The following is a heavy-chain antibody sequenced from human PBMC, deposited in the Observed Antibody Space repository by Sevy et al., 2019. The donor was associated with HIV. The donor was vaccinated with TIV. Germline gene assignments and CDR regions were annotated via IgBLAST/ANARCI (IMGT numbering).Heavy chain of an antibody. Sequence: GGSLRLSCAASGFTFSSYAMSWVRQAPGKGLERVSAISGSGGSTYYADSVKGRFTISRDNSKNTLYLQMNSLRAEDTAVYYCAKDHGSSGWYVPETFDYWGQGTLVTVSS. CDR2: ISGSGGST. D-gene: IGHD6-19*01. J-gene: IGHJ4*02. CDR3: AKDHGSSGWYVPETFDY. CDR1: GFTFSSYA. V-gene: IGHV3-23*01.